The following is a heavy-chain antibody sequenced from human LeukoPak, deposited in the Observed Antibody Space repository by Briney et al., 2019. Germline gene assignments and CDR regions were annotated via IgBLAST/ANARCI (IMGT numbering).Heavy chain of an antibody. CDR1: GFTFSSYG. D-gene: IGHD1-1*01. V-gene: IGHV3-30*02. CDR2: IRYDGSNK. CDR3: AKDISFRHDGGDY. Sequence: TGGSLRLSCAASGFTFSSYGMHWVRQAPGKGLEWVAFIRYDGSNKYYADSVKGRFTISRDNSKNTLYLQMNSLRAEDTAVYYCAKDISFRHDGGDYWGQGTLVTVSP. J-gene: IGHJ4*02.